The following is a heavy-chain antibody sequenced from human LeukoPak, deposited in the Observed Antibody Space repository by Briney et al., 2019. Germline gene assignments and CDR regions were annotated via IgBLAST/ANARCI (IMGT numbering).Heavy chain of an antibody. CDR2: INHSGST. CDR3: ARGAKYYGSGRFDP. J-gene: IGHJ5*02. V-gene: IGHV4-34*01. Sequence: SETLSLTCAVYGGSFSGYYWSWIRQPPGKGLEWIGEINHSGSTNYNPSLKSRVTISVDTSKNQFSLKLSSVTAADTAVYYCARGAKYYGSGRFDPWGQGTLVTVSS. CDR1: GGSFSGYY. D-gene: IGHD3-10*01.